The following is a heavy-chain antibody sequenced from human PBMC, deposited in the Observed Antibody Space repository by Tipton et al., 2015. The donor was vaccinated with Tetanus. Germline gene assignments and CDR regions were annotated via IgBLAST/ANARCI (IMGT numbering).Heavy chain of an antibody. CDR3: ARANYDFSMKGPFDS. J-gene: IGHJ4*02. Sequence: TLSLTCTVSGGSVRSGDYDWNWIRQPPGKGLEWIGYVHHSGRTNKSPSLKSRVTLSIDKSKNQFSLKLSSVTPADTAVYFCARANYDFSMKGPFDSWGQG. V-gene: IGHV4-61*08. D-gene: IGHD3-3*01. CDR2: VHHSGRT. CDR1: GGSVRSGDYD.